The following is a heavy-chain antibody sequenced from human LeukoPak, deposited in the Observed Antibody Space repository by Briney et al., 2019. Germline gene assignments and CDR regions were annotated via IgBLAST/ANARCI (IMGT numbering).Heavy chain of an antibody. D-gene: IGHD6-13*01. Sequence: GASVKVSCKASGYTFTSYGISWVRQAPGQGLVWMGWISAYNGNTNYAQKLQGRVTMTTDTSTSTAYMELRSLRSDDTAVYYCAISAADNYFDYWGQGTLVTVSS. J-gene: IGHJ4*02. V-gene: IGHV1-18*01. CDR1: GYTFTSYG. CDR2: ISAYNGNT. CDR3: AISAADNYFDY.